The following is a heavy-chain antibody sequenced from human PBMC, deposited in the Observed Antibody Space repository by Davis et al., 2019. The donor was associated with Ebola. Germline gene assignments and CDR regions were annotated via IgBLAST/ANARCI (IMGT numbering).Heavy chain of an antibody. V-gene: IGHV1-69*04. D-gene: IGHD1-26*01. CDR3: ARDQGGDIVGATINFDY. Sequence: SVKVSCKASGYTFTSYAMHWVRQAPGQGLEWMGRIIPILGIANYAQKFQGRVTITADKSTSPAYMELSSLRSEDTAVYYCARDQGGDIVGATINFDYWGQGTLVTVSS. CDR2: IIPILGIA. J-gene: IGHJ4*02. CDR1: GYTFTSYA.